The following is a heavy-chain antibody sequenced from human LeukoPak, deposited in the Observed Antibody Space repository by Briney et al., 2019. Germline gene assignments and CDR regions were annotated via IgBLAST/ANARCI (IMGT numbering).Heavy chain of an antibody. CDR1: GYTFTSYG. J-gene: IGHJ3*02. V-gene: IGHV1-18*01. D-gene: IGHD3-3*01. CDR2: ISAYNGNT. CDR3: ARDTKYYDFWSGYSNDAFDI. Sequence: ASVKVSCKASGYTFTSYGISWVRQAPGQGLEWMGWISAYNGNTNYAQKLQGRVTMTTDTSTSTAYMELRSLRSDDTAVYYCARDTKYYDFWSGYSNDAFDIWGQGTMVTVSS.